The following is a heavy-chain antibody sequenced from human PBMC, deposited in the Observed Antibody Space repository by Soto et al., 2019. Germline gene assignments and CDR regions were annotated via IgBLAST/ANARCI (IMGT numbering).Heavy chain of an antibody. CDR1: GYTFTGYY. Sequence: AASVKVSCKASGYTFTGYYMHWVRQAPGQGLEWMGWINPNSGGTNYAQKFQGRVTMTRGTSISTAYMELSRLRSDDTAVYYCARDSGSGVTTVTTSAYYYGMDVWGQGTTVTVSS. V-gene: IGHV1-2*02. D-gene: IGHD4-17*01. CDR2: INPNSGGT. CDR3: ARDSGSGVTTVTTSAYYYGMDV. J-gene: IGHJ6*02.